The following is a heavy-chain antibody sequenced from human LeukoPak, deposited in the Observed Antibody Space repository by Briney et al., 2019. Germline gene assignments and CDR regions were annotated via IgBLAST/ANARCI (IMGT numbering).Heavy chain of an antibody. CDR3: TKGRSNHY. CDR1: GFTFSSYA. Sequence: GGSLRLSCAASGFTFSSYAMSWVRQAPGKGLEWVANINQDGSENYYVDSVKGRFTISRDNAKNSLYLQMNSLRAEDTAVYYCTKGRSNHYWGQGTLVTVST. J-gene: IGHJ4*02. V-gene: IGHV3-7*01. CDR2: INQDGSEN. D-gene: IGHD3-10*01.